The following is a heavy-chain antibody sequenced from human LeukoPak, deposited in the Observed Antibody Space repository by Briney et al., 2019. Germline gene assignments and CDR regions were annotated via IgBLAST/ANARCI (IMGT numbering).Heavy chain of an antibody. D-gene: IGHD6-13*01. Sequence: ASVKVSCKASGYSFTDHYIHWVRQAPGQGLEWMGWSNPNTWRTEYAQRFQGRVTMTRDTSISTVYMELRRLKFDDTAVYYCAREEAAGNWFDAWGQGSLVTVSS. J-gene: IGHJ5*02. CDR1: GYSFTDHY. CDR2: SNPNTWRT. V-gene: IGHV1-2*02. CDR3: AREEAAGNWFDA.